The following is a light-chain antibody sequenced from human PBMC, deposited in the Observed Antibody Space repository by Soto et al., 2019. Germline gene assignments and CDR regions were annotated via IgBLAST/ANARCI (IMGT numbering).Light chain of an antibody. CDR2: GAS. CDR3: QQYNNWPPLT. CDR1: QSISDT. J-gene: IGKJ1*01. V-gene: IGKV3-15*01. Sequence: ETVLTQSPATLSVSAWGRSTLSCRSSQSISDTLAWYQQKPGQAPRLLIYGASTRATGIPARFSGSGSGTEFTLTISSLQSEDFAVYYCQQYNNWPPLTFGQGTKVDIK.